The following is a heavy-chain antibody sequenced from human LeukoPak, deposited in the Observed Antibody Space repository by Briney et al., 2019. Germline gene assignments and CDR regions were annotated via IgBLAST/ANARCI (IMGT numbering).Heavy chain of an antibody. CDR3: ARQPGAGWFDP. CDR1: GYSFTSSW. CDR2: INPGDSDT. Sequence: GESLKISCQASGYSFTSSWIGWARQMPGKGLEWMAIINPGDSDTRYSPSFQGQVTIPADKSISTVYLQWGSLKASDTAMYYCARQPGAGWFDPWGQGTPVTVSS. V-gene: IGHV5-51*01. J-gene: IGHJ5*02. D-gene: IGHD3-10*01.